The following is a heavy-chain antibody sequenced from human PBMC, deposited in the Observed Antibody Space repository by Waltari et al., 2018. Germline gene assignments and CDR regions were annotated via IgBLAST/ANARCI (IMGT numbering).Heavy chain of an antibody. J-gene: IGHJ4*02. V-gene: IGHV1-8*01. Sequence: QVQLVQSGAEVRKPGASVKVSCKASGYTFTTYDINWVRQATGQGLEWMGWMNPNSGNTGYVQKFQGRVTMTRNTSISTAYMELSSLRSEDTAVYYCARHSFFGSYYLPYYFDYWGQGTLVTVSS. CDR2: MNPNSGNT. CDR1: GYTFTTYD. CDR3: ARHSFFGSYYLPYYFDY. D-gene: IGHD1-26*01.